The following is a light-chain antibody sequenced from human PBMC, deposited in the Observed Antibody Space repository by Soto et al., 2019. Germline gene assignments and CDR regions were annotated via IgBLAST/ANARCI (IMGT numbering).Light chain of an antibody. V-gene: IGKV1-27*01. J-gene: IGKJ1*01. CDR3: QKYDSAPRT. CDR2: TAS. CDR1: QGISNY. Sequence: DIQMTQSPSSLSASVGDRVTITCRASQGISNYLAWYQQQPGKVPKLLIYTASTLQSGVPSRFSGGGSGTDFTLTISSLQPEDVATYYCQKYDSAPRTFGQGTKVEIK.